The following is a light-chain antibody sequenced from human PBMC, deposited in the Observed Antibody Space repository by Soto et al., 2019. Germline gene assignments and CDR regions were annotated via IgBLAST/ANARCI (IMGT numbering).Light chain of an antibody. CDR1: SGHSSYA. V-gene: IGLV4-69*01. CDR2: LNNDGSH. J-gene: IGLJ2*01. CDR3: QTWGTGIVV. Sequence: QLVLTQSPSASASLGASVKLTCTLSSGHSSYAIAWHQQQPEKGPRYLMKLNNDGSHSKGDGIPDRFSGSSSGAERYLTISSLQSEDEADYSCQTWGTGIVVFGGGTKLTVL.